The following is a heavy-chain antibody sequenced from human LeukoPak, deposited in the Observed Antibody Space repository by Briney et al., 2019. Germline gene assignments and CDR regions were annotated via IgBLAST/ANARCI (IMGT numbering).Heavy chain of an antibody. Sequence: GGSLRLSCAASEFAFSVYEMYWVRQAPGKGLEWVSYISSSGGTRYYADSVKGRFTISRDNAKNSLYLQMNSLRAEDTAVYYCAKDGISGWYGNHFDYWGQGTLVTVSP. CDR1: EFAFSVYE. CDR2: ISSSGGTR. CDR3: AKDGISGWYGNHFDY. V-gene: IGHV3-48*03. J-gene: IGHJ4*02. D-gene: IGHD6-19*01.